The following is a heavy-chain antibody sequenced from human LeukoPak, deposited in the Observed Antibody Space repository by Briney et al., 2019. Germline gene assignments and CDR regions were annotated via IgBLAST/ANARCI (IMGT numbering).Heavy chain of an antibody. CDR2: ISGRGSST. CDR3: VKFLVPDPTDLDIFDS. D-gene: IGHD3-9*01. V-gene: IGHV3-23*01. J-gene: IGHJ4*02. CDR1: GFTFSSYA. Sequence: PGGSLRLSCAASGFTFSSYAMSWVRQAPGKGLEWVATISGRGSSTYYADSVKGRFTISRDTSKNTLYLEMNSLSIEDTAVYSCVKFLVPDPTDLDIFDSWGRGTLVTVSS.